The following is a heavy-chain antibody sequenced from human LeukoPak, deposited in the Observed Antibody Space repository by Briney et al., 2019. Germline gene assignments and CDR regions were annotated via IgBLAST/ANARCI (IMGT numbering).Heavy chain of an antibody. Sequence: ASVKVSCKASGYTFTNYGVSWVRQALGQGLEWMGWISAYNGYTNYAQKFQFRVTMTTDTSTSTAYMELRSLTSDDTAVYYCARDKAVTTEVTRYFQHWGQGTLVTVSS. D-gene: IGHD4-11*01. CDR2: ISAYNGYT. CDR3: ARDKAVTTEVTRYFQH. CDR1: GYTFTNYG. V-gene: IGHV1-18*01. J-gene: IGHJ1*01.